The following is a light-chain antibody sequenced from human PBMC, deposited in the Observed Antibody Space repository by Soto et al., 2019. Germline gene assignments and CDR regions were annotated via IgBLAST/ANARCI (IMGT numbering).Light chain of an antibody. CDR2: DAS. V-gene: IGKV1-5*01. CDR1: QRIVRW. CDR3: QQYNSYAT. Sequence: IQMTQSPSTLSASVGDRVTITCRASQRIVRWLAWYQQKPGKAPNLLIYDASTLQSGVPSRFSGSASGTDFNLAIDSLQSDDSATYYCQQYNSYATSGQGTKA. J-gene: IGKJ1*01.